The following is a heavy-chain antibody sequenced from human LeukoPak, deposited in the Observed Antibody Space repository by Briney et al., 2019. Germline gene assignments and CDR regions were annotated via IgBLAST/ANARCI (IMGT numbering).Heavy chain of an antibody. CDR3: ARGPLYGDYIDAFDI. D-gene: IGHD4-17*01. CDR2: INHSGST. Sequence: SETLSLTCAVYGGSFSGYYWSWIRQPPGKGLEWIGEINHSGSTNYNPSLKSRVTISVDTSKNQFSLKLNSGTAADTAAYYCARGPLYGDYIDAFDIWGEGTMDTVSS. V-gene: IGHV4-34*01. J-gene: IGHJ3*02. CDR1: GGSFSGYY.